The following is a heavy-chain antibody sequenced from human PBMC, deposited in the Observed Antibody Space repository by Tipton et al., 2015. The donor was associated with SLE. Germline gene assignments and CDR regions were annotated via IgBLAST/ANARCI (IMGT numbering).Heavy chain of an antibody. CDR2: IFSTGIT. V-gene: IGHV4-61*09. CDR3: ARDSHTDYGDFYVDS. CDR1: GVSISRGCYF. J-gene: IGHJ4*02. Sequence: TLSLTCSVSGVSISRGCYFWTWIRKPAGKGLEWVGHIFSTGITDYNPSRKSRVSISADTSKNQFSLNLDSMTAADTAVYYCARDSHTDYGDFYVDSWGQGTLVTVSS. D-gene: IGHD4-17*01.